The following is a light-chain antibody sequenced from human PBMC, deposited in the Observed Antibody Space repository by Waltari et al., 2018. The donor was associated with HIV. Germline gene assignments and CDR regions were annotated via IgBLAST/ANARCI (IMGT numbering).Light chain of an antibody. V-gene: IGLV3-25*03. CDR3: QSADIGVL. CDR1: RLSKQY. Sequence: SSELTQPPSVSVSPGQTARITCSGDRLSKQYTHWYQQRQGQSPLMVMYKDTERPSGIPERFSGSSSGTTVTLTISGVRAEDEADYFCQSADIGVLFGGGTKLTVL. J-gene: IGLJ2*01. CDR2: KDT.